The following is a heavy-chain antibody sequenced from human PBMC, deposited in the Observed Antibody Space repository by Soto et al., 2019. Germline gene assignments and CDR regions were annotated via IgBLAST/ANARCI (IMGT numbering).Heavy chain of an antibody. Sequence: QVQLVQSGAEVKKPGASVKVSCKASGYTFTSYAMHWVRQAPGQRLEWMGWINAGNGNTKYSQMFQGRVTITRDTSASTAYMELSCLRSEDTAVYYCASSYYYDSSGYSSLYYYYGMDVWGQGTTVTVSS. V-gene: IGHV1-3*01. D-gene: IGHD3-22*01. J-gene: IGHJ6*02. CDR3: ASSYYYDSSGYSSLYYYYGMDV. CDR1: GYTFTSYA. CDR2: INAGNGNT.